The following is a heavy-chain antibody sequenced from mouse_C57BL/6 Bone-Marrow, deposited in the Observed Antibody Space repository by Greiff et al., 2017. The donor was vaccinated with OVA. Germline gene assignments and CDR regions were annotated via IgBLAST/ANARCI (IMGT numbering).Heavy chain of an antibody. CDR2: IDPEDGET. D-gene: IGHD1-3*01. V-gene: IGHV14-2*01. CDR3: ARSHNYSRAWCAY. CDR1: GFNIKDYY. J-gene: IGHJ3*01. Sequence: EVKLLESGAELVKPGASVKLSCTASGFNIKDYYMHWVKQRTEQGLEWIGRIDPEDGETKYAPQFQGKATTTADTSTIAAYLRRSSLASEDTAVYNCARSHNYSRAWCAYWGQGTLVTVSA.